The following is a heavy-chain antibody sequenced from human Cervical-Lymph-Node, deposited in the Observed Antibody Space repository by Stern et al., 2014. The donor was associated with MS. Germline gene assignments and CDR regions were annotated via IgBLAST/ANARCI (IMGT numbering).Heavy chain of an antibody. D-gene: IGHD4-17*01. V-gene: IGHV3-23*04. J-gene: IGHJ4*02. CDR3: AKSTVTSLSDY. Sequence: VQLVESGGGLVQPGGSLRLSCAASGFTFSSYAMSWVRQAPGKGLEWVAAISGSGGSKYYADLVQGRFNTSRDNSKNTLYLQMNSLRAEDTALYYCAKSTVTSLSDYWGQGTLVTVSS. CDR1: GFTFSSYA. CDR2: ISGSGGSK.